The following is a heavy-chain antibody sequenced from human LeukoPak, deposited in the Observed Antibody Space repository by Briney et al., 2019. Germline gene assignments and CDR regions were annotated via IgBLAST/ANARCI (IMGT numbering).Heavy chain of an antibody. CDR1: GFTFSSYA. V-gene: IGHV3-30-3*01. CDR2: ISYDGSNK. D-gene: IGHD3-9*01. CDR3: ARDSPRNYDILTGYQLDAFDI. Sequence: PGRSLRLSCAASGFTFSSYAMHWVRQAPGKGLEWVAVISYDGSNKYYADCVKGRFTISRDNSKNTLYLQMNSLRAEDTAVYYCARDSPRNYDILTGYQLDAFDIWGQGTMVTVSS. J-gene: IGHJ3*02.